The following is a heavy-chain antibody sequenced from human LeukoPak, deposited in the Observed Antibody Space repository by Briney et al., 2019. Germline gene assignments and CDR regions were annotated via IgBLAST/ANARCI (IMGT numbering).Heavy chain of an antibody. Sequence: PSETLSLTCTVSGGSISSYYWSWIRQPPGKGLEWIGYIYYSGSTNYNPSLKSRVTISVDTSKNQFSLKLSSVTAADTAVYYCAREKPTVVTSGAFDIWGQGTMVTVSS. CDR2: IYYSGST. V-gene: IGHV4-59*01. CDR3: AREKPTVVTSGAFDI. D-gene: IGHD4-17*01. CDR1: GGSISSYY. J-gene: IGHJ3*02.